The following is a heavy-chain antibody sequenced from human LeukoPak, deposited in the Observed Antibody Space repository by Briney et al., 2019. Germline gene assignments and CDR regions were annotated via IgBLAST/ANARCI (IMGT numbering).Heavy chain of an antibody. J-gene: IGHJ3*02. D-gene: IGHD2-21*01. V-gene: IGHV3-7*01. Sequence: PGGSLRLSCAASGFTFSSYWMSWVRQAPGKGLEWVANIKQDGSEKYYVDSVKGRFTISRGNAKNSLYLQMNSLRAEDTAVYYCARGSLHSIYAFDIWGQGTMVTVSS. CDR2: IKQDGSEK. CDR1: GFTFSSYW. CDR3: ARGSLHSIYAFDI.